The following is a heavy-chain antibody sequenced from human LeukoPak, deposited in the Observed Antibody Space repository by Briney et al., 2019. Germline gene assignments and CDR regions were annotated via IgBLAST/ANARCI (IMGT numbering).Heavy chain of an antibody. J-gene: IGHJ4*02. Sequence: KASGTLSLTCIVSGGSISSGFYYWSWVRQPAGQGLEWIGRIYTTRRTNYSPSLKSRVTISLDTSRNQFSLELSSVTAADTAVYYCARELDATSYGPRYDSWGQGTLVTVSS. CDR3: ARELDATSYGPRYDS. CDR1: GGSISSGFYY. V-gene: IGHV4-61*02. D-gene: IGHD3-10*01. CDR2: IYTTRRT.